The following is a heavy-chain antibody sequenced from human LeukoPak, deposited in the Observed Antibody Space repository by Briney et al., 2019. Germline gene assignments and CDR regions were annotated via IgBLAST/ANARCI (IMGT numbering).Heavy chain of an antibody. V-gene: IGHV3-33*08. Sequence: GGSLRLSCAASGFXVSSNYISWVRQAPGKGLEWVAIIWYDGSKTYYADSVKGRFTISRDNLSNTLYLQMNSLRAEDTALYFCARAPYTTGRSFYFDSWGQGTLVTVSS. CDR1: GFXVSSNY. CDR3: ARAPYTTGRSFYFDS. D-gene: IGHD2-2*02. J-gene: IGHJ4*02. CDR2: IWYDGSKT.